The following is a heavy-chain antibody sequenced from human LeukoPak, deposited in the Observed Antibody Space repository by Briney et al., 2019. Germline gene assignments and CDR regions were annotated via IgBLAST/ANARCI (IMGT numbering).Heavy chain of an antibody. D-gene: IGHD5-18*01. J-gene: IGHJ3*02. CDR1: GGSISSGDYY. CDR3: ARDLRGYGTFDI. V-gene: IGHV4-30-4*01. CDR2: IYYSGST. Sequence: PSQTLSLTCTVSGGSISSGDYYWSWIRQPPGKGLEWIGYIYYSGSTYYNPSLKSRVTISVDTSKNQFSLKLSSVTAADTAVYYCARDLRGYGTFDIWGQGTTVTVSS.